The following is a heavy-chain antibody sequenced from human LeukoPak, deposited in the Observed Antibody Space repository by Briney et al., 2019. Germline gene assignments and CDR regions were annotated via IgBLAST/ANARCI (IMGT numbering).Heavy chain of an antibody. J-gene: IGHJ4*02. CDR1: GYTFTGYY. V-gene: IGHV1-2*02. D-gene: IGHD6-19*01. CDR2: INPNGCGT. Sequence: ASVKVSCKASGYTFTGYYMHWVRQAPGQGLEGMGWINPNGCGTNYTQNFQGRLTLTSDTSISTAYMEVSRLESDDTAVYYCARENNSGWYRKAAFDYWGQGTLVTVTS. CDR3: ARENNSGWYRKAAFDY.